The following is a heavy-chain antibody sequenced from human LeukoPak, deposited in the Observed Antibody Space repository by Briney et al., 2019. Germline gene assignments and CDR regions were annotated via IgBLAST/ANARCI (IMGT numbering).Heavy chain of an antibody. J-gene: IGHJ5*02. CDR1: GYSFTSYW. CDR2: IYPGDSDT. CDR3: ARLGRYCSSTSCYSDWFDP. Sequence: GESLKISCKGSGYSFTSYWIGWVRQMPGKGLEWMGIIYPGDSDTRYSPSFQGQVIISADKSISTAYLQWSSLKASDTAMYYCARLGRYCSSTSCYSDWFDPWGQGTLVTVSS. D-gene: IGHD2-2*01. V-gene: IGHV5-51*01.